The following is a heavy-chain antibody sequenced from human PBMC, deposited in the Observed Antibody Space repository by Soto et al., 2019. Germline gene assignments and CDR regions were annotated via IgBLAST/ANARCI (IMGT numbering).Heavy chain of an antibody. Sequence: EVQLVESGGGLVKPGGSLRLSCAASGFTFSSYSMNWVRQAPGKGLEWVSSISSSSSYIYYADSVKGRFTISRDNAKNSLYLQMNSLRAEDTAVYYCARVWSRGSYFHDAFDIWGQGTMVTVSS. J-gene: IGHJ3*02. CDR1: GFTFSSYS. CDR3: ARVWSRGSYFHDAFDI. CDR2: ISSSSSYI. V-gene: IGHV3-21*01. D-gene: IGHD1-26*01.